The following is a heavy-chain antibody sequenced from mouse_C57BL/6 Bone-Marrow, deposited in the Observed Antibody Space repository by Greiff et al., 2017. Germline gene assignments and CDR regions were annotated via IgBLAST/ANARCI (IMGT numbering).Heavy chain of an antibody. J-gene: IGHJ4*01. V-gene: IGHV5-17*01. CDR1: GFTFSDYG. D-gene: IGHD1-2*01. CDR3: ARHLLRPLMDY. Sequence: EVQLKESGGGLVKPGGSLKLSCAASGFTFSDYGMHWVRQAPEKGLEWVAYISSGSSTIYYADTVKGRFTISRDNAKNTLFLQMTSLRSEDTAMYYCARHLLRPLMDYWGQGTSVTVSS. CDR2: ISSGSSTI.